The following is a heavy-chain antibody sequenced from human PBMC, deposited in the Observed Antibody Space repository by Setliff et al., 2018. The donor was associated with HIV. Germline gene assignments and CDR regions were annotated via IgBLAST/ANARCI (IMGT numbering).Heavy chain of an antibody. Sequence: GESLKTSCKGSGYSFTNYWIGWVRQMPGKGLEWMGIIYPGDSDTRYSPSFQGQVTISADKSISTAYLQWSSLKASDTAMYYCARLSVVTATRIYYFDYWGQGTLVTVS. D-gene: IGHD2-21*02. CDR1: GYSFTNYW. CDR2: IYPGDSDT. V-gene: IGHV5-51*01. J-gene: IGHJ4*02. CDR3: ARLSVVTATRIYYFDY.